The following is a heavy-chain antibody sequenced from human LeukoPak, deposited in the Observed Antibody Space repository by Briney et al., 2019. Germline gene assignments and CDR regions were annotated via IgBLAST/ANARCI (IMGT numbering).Heavy chain of an antibody. CDR3: ASIAAAGTGAHRDFDY. Sequence: GVSVKVSCKASGYTFTSYGITWVRQAPGQGLEWMGWISAYKGNTNYAQKLQGRVTMTTDTSTSTAYMELSSLRSEDTAVYYCASIAAAGTGAHRDFDYWGQGTLVTVSS. CDR2: ISAYKGNT. V-gene: IGHV1-18*04. CDR1: GYTFTSYG. D-gene: IGHD6-13*01. J-gene: IGHJ4*02.